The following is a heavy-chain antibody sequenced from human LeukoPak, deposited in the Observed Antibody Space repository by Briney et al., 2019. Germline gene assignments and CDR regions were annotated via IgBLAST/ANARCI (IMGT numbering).Heavy chain of an antibody. Sequence: SETLSLTCTVSGGSISSYYWNWIRQPPGKGLEWIGYIYYSGSTNYNPSLKSRVTISVDTSKNQFSLKLSSVTAADMAVYYCARTGHENAFDPWGQGTLVTVSS. V-gene: IGHV4-59*01. CDR1: GGSISSYY. J-gene: IGHJ5*02. CDR2: IYYSGST. CDR3: ARTGHENAFDP.